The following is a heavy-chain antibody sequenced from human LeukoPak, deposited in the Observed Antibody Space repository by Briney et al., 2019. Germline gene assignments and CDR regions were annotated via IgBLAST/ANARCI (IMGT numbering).Heavy chain of an antibody. Sequence: SETLSLTCAVYGGSFSGYYWSWIRQPPGKGLEWIGEINHSGSTNYNPSLKSRVTISVDTSKNQFSLKLSSVTAADTAVYYCARGQALYSSSWYRSSNWFDPWGQGTLVTVSS. CDR3: ARGQALYSSSWYRSSNWFDP. CDR1: GGSFSGYY. J-gene: IGHJ5*02. D-gene: IGHD6-13*01. V-gene: IGHV4-34*01. CDR2: INHSGST.